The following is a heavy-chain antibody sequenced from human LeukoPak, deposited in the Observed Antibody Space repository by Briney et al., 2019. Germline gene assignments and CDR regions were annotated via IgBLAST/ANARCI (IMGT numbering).Heavy chain of an antibody. J-gene: IGHJ2*01. D-gene: IGHD4-17*01. CDR2: ISTYTGNT. Sequence: EASVKVSCKASGYTFTSCGISWVRQAPGQGLEWMGWISTYTGNTNYAQNLQDRVTMTTDTSTSTAYMELRSLRSDDTAVYYCARGSYGDYGDWYFDLWGRGTLVTVSS. V-gene: IGHV1-18*04. CDR3: ARGSYGDYGDWYFDL. CDR1: GYTFTSCG.